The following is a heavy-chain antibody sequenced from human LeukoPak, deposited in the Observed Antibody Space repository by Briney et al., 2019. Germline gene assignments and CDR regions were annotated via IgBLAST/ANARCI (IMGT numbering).Heavy chain of an antibody. V-gene: IGHV1-46*01. J-gene: IGHJ4*02. Sequence: GASVKVSCKASGYTFTSYYMHWVRQAPGQGLEWMGIINPSGGSTSYAQKFQGRVTMTRDTSTSTVYMELSSLRSEDTAVYYCASGRYSSGWYGGYYFDYWGQGTLVTVSS. CDR2: INPSGGST. D-gene: IGHD6-19*01. CDR3: ASGRYSSGWYGGYYFDY. CDR1: GYTFTSYY.